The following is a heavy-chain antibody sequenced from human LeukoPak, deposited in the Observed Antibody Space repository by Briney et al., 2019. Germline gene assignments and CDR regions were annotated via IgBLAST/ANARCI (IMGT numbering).Heavy chain of an antibody. D-gene: IGHD3-22*01. J-gene: IGHJ3*02. Sequence: ASVKVSCKASGYTFTGYYMHLVRQAPGQGLEWMGWINPNSGGTNYAQKFQGRVTMTRDTSISTAYMELSRLRSDDTAVYYCAWYYYDSSGYDAFDIWGQGTVVTVSS. CDR3: AWYYYDSSGYDAFDI. V-gene: IGHV1-2*02. CDR1: GYTFTGYY. CDR2: INPNSGGT.